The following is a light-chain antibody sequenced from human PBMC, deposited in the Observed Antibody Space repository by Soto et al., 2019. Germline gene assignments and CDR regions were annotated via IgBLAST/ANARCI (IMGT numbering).Light chain of an antibody. V-gene: IGLV2-14*01. J-gene: IGLJ1*01. Sequence: QSALTQPASVSGSPGQSITISCTGTSSDVGAYYSVSWYQHHPGKAPKLIIYSVTNRPSGVSHRFSGSKSGNKAPLTISGLQAEDEADYHCSSYTRGSSPYAFGTGTRSPS. CDR2: SVT. CDR3: SSYTRGSSPYA. CDR1: SSDVGAYYS.